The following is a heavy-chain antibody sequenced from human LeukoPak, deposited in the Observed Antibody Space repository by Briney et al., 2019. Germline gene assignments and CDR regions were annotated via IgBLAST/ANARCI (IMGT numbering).Heavy chain of an antibody. CDR1: GYTFTSYS. J-gene: IGHJ4*02. CDR2: ISAYNGNT. D-gene: IGHD3-16*02. Sequence: ASVKVSCKASGYTFTSYSISWVRQAPGQGLEWMVWISAYNGNTNYAQKLQGGVTMTTDTSTSTAYMDLRSLRSDDTAVYYCARSESDYVWGSYRPIDYWGQGTLVTVSS. CDR3: ARSESDYVWGSYRPIDY. V-gene: IGHV1-18*01.